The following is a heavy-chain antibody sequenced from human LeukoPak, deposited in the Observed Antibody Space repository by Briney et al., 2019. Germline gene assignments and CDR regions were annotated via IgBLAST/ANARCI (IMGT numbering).Heavy chain of an antibody. V-gene: IGHV5-51*01. CDR2: IYPGDSDT. CDR1: GYSFTSYC. CDR3: ARGGYCSSTSCQPTDWFDP. D-gene: IGHD2-2*01. J-gene: IGHJ5*02. Sequence: GESLKISCKGSGYSFTSYCIGWVRQMPGKGLEWMGIIYPGDSDTRYSPSFQGQVTISADKSISTAYLQWSSLKASDTAMYYCARGGYCSSTSCQPTDWFDPWGQGTLVTVSS.